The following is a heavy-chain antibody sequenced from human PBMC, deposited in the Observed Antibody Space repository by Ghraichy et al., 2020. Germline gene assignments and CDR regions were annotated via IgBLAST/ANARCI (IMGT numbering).Heavy chain of an antibody. Sequence: ASVKVSCKASGYTLASYGFTWVRQAPGQGLEWMGWISVDKLNIKYAQKFQGRVTMTTDTSTSTAYMELRSLRSDDTAVYYCAREKDVADYYYYGMDVWGQGTTVTVSS. CDR1: GYTLASYG. CDR3: AREKDVADYYYYGMDV. V-gene: IGHV1-18*01. J-gene: IGHJ6*02. D-gene: IGHD6-19*01. CDR2: ISVDKLNI.